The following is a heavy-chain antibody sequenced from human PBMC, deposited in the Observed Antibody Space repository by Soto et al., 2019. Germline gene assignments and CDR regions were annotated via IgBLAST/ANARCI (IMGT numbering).Heavy chain of an antibody. Sequence: ASVKVSCKASGYTFTSYDINWVRQATGQGLEYLGWMNPNSGNTAYAQKLQGRVTMTTDTSTSTAYMELRSLRSDDTAVYYCARDPYTAMVTGWFDPWGQGTLVTVSS. CDR3: ARDPYTAMVTGWFDP. J-gene: IGHJ5*02. V-gene: IGHV1-8*01. CDR1: GYTFTSYD. D-gene: IGHD5-18*01. CDR2: MNPNSGNT.